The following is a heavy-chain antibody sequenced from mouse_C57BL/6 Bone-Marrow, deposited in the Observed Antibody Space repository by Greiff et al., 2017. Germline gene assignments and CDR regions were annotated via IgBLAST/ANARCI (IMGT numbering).Heavy chain of an antibody. J-gene: IGHJ3*01. CDR2: ISPRSGNT. CDR1: GYTFTSYG. CDR3: ARGLKGFAY. D-gene: IGHD3-1*01. Sequence: VQLQQSGAELARPGASVKLSCKASGYTFTSYGISWVKQRTGKGLEWIGEISPRSGNTYYNEKFKGKATLTEDKSSSTAYMELRSLTSEASAVYLCARGLKGFAYWGQGTLVTVSA. V-gene: IGHV1-81*01.